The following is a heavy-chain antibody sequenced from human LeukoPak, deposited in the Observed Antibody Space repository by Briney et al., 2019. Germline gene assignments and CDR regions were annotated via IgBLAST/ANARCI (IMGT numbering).Heavy chain of an antibody. J-gene: IGHJ6*03. Sequence: PGGSLRLSCAASGFTFSSYSMNWVRQAPGKGLEWVSSISSSSSYIYYADSVKGRFTISRDNAKNSLYLQMNSLRAEDTAVYYCASGSSSGYYYYYMDVWGKGTTVTISS. CDR1: GFTFSSYS. CDR3: ASGSSSGYYYYYMDV. D-gene: IGHD6-19*01. V-gene: IGHV3-21*01. CDR2: ISSSSSYI.